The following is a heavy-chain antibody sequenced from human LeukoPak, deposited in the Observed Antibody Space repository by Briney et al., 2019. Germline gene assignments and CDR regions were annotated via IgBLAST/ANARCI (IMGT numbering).Heavy chain of an antibody. J-gene: IGHJ4*02. CDR3: ARDLSVFGY. CDR1: GY. CDR2: IYHSGST. Sequence: PSETLSLTRAVSGYWGWIRQPPGKGLEWIGSIYHSGSTYYNPSLKSRVTISVDTSKNQFSLKLSSVTAADTAVYYCARDLSVFGYWGQGTLVTVSS. V-gene: IGHV4-38-2*02.